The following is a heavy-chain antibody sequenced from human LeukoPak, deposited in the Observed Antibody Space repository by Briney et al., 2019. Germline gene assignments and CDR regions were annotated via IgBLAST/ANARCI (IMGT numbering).Heavy chain of an antibody. D-gene: IGHD6-13*01. J-gene: IGHJ5*02. CDR2: INHSGST. CDR3: ARRGGKGLWSSSWYNWFDP. CDR1: GGSFSGYY. V-gene: IGHV4-34*01. Sequence: PSETLSLTCAVYGGSFSGYYWSWIRQPPGKGLEWIGEINHSGSTNYNPSLKSRVTISVDTCKNQFSLKLSSVTAADTAVYYCARRGGKGLWSSSWYNWFDPWGQGTLVTVSS.